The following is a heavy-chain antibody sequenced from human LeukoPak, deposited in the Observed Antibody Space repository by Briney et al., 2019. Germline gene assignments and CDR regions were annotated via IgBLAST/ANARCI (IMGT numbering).Heavy chain of an antibody. Sequence: ETGGSLRLSCAASAFTFSNYAMHWVRRASGEGLEWVGMIWYDGSNENYADSVRGRFTISRDNVKNTLYLQMSSLRAEDTAVYYCARGERVNLWIFEGYDYWGRGTLVTVSS. CDR1: AFTFSNYA. J-gene: IGHJ4*02. V-gene: IGHV3-33*01. CDR3: ARGERVNLWIFEGYDY. D-gene: IGHD3-3*01. CDR2: IWYDGSNE.